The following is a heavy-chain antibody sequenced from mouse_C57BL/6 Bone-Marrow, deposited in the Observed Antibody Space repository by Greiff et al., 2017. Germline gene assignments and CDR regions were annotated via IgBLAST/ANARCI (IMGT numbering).Heavy chain of an antibody. Sequence: EVKLVESGGDLVKPGGSLKLSCAASGFTFSSYGMSWVRQTPDKRLEWVATISSGGSYTYYPDSVKGRFTISRDNAKNTLYLQMSSLKSEDTAMYYCARQLRLRDYFYSCGQDTTLTDSS. J-gene: IGHJ2*01. V-gene: IGHV5-6*01. CDR3: ARQLRLRDYFYS. CDR2: ISSGGSYT. D-gene: IGHD3-2*02. CDR1: GFTFSSYG.